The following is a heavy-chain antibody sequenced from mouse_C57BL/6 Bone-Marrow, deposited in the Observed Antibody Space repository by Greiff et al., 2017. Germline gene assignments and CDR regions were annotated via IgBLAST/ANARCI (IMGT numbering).Heavy chain of an antibody. D-gene: IGHD2-4*01. CDR2: IYPGSGNT. J-gene: IGHJ2*01. Sequence: QVQLQQSGPELVKPGASVKISCKASGYSFTSYYIHWVKQRPGQGLEWIGWIYPGSGNTKYNEKFKGKATLTADTSSSTAYMQLSSLTSEDSAVYYCARWFYYDYVPTGFFDYWGQGTTLTVSS. V-gene: IGHV1-66*01. CDR1: GYSFTSYY. CDR3: ARWFYYDYVPTGFFDY.